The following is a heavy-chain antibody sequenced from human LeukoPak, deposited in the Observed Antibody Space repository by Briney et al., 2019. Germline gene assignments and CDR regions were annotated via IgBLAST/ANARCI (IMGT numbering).Heavy chain of an antibody. J-gene: IGHJ6*02. V-gene: IGHV1-8*01. CDR3: ARGGPGTIFGVVIIRLGGMDV. Sequence: ASVTVSCKASGYTFTSYDINWVRQATGQGLEWMGWMNPNSGNTGYAQKFQGGVTMTRNTSISTAYMELSSLRSEDTAVYYCARGGPGTIFGVVIIRLGGMDVWGQGTTVTVSS. D-gene: IGHD3-3*01. CDR2: MNPNSGNT. CDR1: GYTFTSYD.